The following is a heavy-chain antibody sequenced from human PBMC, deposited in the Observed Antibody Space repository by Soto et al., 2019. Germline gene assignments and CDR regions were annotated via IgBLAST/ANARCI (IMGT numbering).Heavy chain of an antibody. J-gene: IGHJ4*02. D-gene: IGHD3-3*01. CDR1: GFTFSDHY. CDR2: TRNKANSYTT. V-gene: IGHV3-72*01. Sequence: GGSLRLSCAASGFTFSDHYMDWVRQAPGKGLEWVGRTRNKANSYTTEYAASVKGRFTISRDDSKNSLYLQMNSLKTEDTAVYYCARSIWTYYDFWSGYRDWGQGTLVTVSS. CDR3: ARSIWTYYDFWSGYRD.